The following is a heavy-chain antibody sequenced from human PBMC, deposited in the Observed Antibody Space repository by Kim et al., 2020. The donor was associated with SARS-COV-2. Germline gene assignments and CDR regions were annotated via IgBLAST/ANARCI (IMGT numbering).Heavy chain of an antibody. Sequence: SQTLSLTCAISGDSVSSNSAAWNWIRQSPSRGLEWLGRTYYRSKWYNDYAVSVKSRITINPDTSKNQFSLQLNSVTPEDTAVYYCARAGSGIAAAGYYYYYGMDVWVQGTTVTVSS. CDR2: TYYRSKWYN. V-gene: IGHV6-1*01. CDR3: ARAGSGIAAAGYYYYYGMDV. D-gene: IGHD6-13*01. CDR1: GDSVSSNSAA. J-gene: IGHJ6*02.